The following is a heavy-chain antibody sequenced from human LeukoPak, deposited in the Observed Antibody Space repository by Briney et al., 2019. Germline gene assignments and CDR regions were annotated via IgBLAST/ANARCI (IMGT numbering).Heavy chain of an antibody. D-gene: IGHD2-15*01. J-gene: IGHJ4*02. Sequence: PSETLSLTCTVSGGSISSYYWSWIRQPAGKGLEWIGRIYTSGSTNYNPSLKSRVTMSVDTSKNQFSLKLSSVTAADTAVYYCARGYCSGGSCYPSGFDYWGRGTLVTVSS. CDR2: IYTSGST. CDR3: ARGYCSGGSCYPSGFDY. V-gene: IGHV4-4*07. CDR1: GGSISSYY.